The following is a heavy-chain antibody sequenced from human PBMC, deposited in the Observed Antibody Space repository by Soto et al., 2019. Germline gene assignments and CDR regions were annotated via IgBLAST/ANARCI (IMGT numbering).Heavy chain of an antibody. V-gene: IGHV1-18*04. D-gene: IGHD2-15*01. CDR1: GYTFINHG. CDR3: ARGADIVVVVATNYYGMDV. Sequence: ASVKVSCKASGYTFINHGISWVRQAPGQGLEWMGWVSGSNGNTKYAQKFQGRVTMTTDTSTSTAYMELRSLRSDDTAVYYCARGADIVVVVATNYYGMDVWGQGTTVTVSS. CDR2: VSGSNGNT. J-gene: IGHJ6*02.